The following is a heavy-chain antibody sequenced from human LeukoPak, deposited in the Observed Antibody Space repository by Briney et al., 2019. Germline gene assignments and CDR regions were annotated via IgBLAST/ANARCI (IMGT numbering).Heavy chain of an antibody. D-gene: IGHD5-12*01. Sequence: ASVKVSCKASGYTFTGYYMHWVRRAPGQRLEWMGGIIPIFGTVNYAQKFQGRVTITADKSTSTAYMELSSLRSEDTAVYYCAREYSGYDYTEYYFDYWGQGTLVTVSS. CDR1: GYTFTGYY. V-gene: IGHV1-69*06. J-gene: IGHJ4*02. CDR3: AREYSGYDYTEYYFDY. CDR2: IIPIFGTV.